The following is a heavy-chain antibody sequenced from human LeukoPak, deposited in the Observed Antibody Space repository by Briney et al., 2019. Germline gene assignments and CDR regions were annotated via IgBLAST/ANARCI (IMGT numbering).Heavy chain of an antibody. CDR2: INTDGSST. CDR1: GFTFSSYW. Sequence: GGSLRLSCAASGFTFSSYWMHWVRQAPGKGLVWVSRINTDGSSTSYADSVKGRFTISRDNAKNTLYLQMNSLRAEDTAVYYCARDQVFYYYMDVWGKGTTVTVSS. CDR3: ARDQVFYYYMDV. J-gene: IGHJ6*03. D-gene: IGHD1-14*01. V-gene: IGHV3-74*01.